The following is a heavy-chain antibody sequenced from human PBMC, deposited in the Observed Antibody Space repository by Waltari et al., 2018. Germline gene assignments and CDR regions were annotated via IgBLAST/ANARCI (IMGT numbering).Heavy chain of an antibody. Sequence: EVQLLESGGGLVQPGGSLRLSCAASGFTFSSYAMSCVRQAPGKGLEWVSVIYSGGSTYYADSVKGRFTISRDNSKNTLYLQMNSLRAEDTAVYYCAKVRGGAAAPYFDYWGQGTLVTVSS. J-gene: IGHJ4*02. D-gene: IGHD6-13*01. V-gene: IGHV3-23*03. CDR3: AKVRGGAAAPYFDY. CDR1: GFTFSSYA. CDR2: IYSGGST.